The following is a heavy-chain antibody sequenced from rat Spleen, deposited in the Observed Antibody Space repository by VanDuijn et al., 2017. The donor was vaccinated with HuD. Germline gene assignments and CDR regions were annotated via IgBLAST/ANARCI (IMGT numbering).Heavy chain of an antibody. J-gene: IGHJ2*01. CDR2: IWTGGST. Sequence: QVQLKESGPDLVQPSQTLSLTCTVSGFSLTSYNVHWVRQPTGKGLEWMGVIWTGGSTAYTSLRKSRLSISRDTSKSQVFLKMNSLQTEDTATYYCARTYRYKIDYWGQGVIVTVSS. CDR3: ARTYRYKIDY. D-gene: IGHD1-5*01. V-gene: IGHV2-30*01. CDR1: GFSLTSYN.